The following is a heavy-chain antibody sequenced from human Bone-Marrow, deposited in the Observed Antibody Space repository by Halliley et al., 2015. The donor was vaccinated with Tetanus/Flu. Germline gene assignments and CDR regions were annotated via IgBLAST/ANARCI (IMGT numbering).Heavy chain of an antibody. CDR2: IKSDGGTT. V-gene: IGHV3-15*07. CDR3: TTAYLDDSGGA. J-gene: IGHJ5*02. D-gene: IGHD6-19*01. Sequence: KGLEGVGRIKSDGGTTDYDASVKGRFTLSRDDSKNMLFLQMSGLKTEDTAVYYCTTAYLDDSGGAWGRGTLVTVSS.